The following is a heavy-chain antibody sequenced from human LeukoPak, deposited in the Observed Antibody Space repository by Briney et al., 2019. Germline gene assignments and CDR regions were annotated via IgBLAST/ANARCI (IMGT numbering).Heavy chain of an antibody. V-gene: IGHV4-39*01. D-gene: IGHD3-10*01. J-gene: IGHJ4*02. Sequence: PGGSLRLSCAASGFTFSSYWMSWIRQPPGKGLEWIGSIYYSGSTYYNPSLKSRVTISVDTSKNQFSLKLSSVTAADTAVYYCAGWFGELSYYFDYWGLGTLVTVSS. CDR3: AGWFGELSYYFDY. CDR1: GFTFSSYW. CDR2: IYYSGST.